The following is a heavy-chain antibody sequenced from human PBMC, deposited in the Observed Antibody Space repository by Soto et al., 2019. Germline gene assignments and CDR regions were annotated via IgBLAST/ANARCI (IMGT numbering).Heavy chain of an antibody. CDR1: GYTFTSYG. CDR3: ARDRGIQDCSSTSCYVGPSSYYYYTDV. Sequence: ASVKVSCKASGYTFTSYGISWVRQAPGQGLEWMGWISAYNGNTNYAQKLQGRVTMTTDTSTSTAYMELRSLRSDDTAVYYCARDRGIQDCSSTSCYVGPSSYYYYTDVWG. V-gene: IGHV1-18*01. J-gene: IGHJ6*03. CDR2: ISAYNGNT. D-gene: IGHD2-2*01.